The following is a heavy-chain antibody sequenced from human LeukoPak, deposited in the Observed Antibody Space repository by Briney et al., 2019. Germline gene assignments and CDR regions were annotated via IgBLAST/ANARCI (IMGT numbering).Heavy chain of an antibody. Sequence: PGESPKISCKGSGYSFSNYWIGWVRQMPGKGLEWMGIIYPGDSDIRYSPSFQGQVTISADTSISTAYLQWSSLKTSDSAIYYCARGAPFDYWGQGTLVTVSS. D-gene: IGHD2/OR15-2a*01. J-gene: IGHJ4*02. CDR3: ARGAPFDY. CDR1: GYSFSNYW. V-gene: IGHV5-51*01. CDR2: IYPGDSDI.